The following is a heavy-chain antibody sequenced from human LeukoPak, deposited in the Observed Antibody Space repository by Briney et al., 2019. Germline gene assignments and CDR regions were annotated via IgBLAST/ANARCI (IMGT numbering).Heavy chain of an antibody. V-gene: IGHV3-23*01. J-gene: IGHJ4*02. CDR3: AKLPLRGGSSWYFDY. D-gene: IGHD6-13*01. Sequence: GGSLRLSCAASGFTFSSYAMSWVRQAPGKGLEWVSAISGSGGSTYYADSVKGRFTISRDNSKNTLYLQMNSLRAEDTAVYYCAKLPLRGGSSWYFDYWGQGTLVTVSS. CDR2: ISGSGGST. CDR1: GFTFSSYA.